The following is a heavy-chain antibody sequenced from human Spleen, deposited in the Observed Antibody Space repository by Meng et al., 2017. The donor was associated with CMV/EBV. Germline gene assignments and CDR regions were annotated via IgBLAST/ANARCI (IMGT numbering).Heavy chain of an antibody. J-gene: IGHJ5*02. CDR2: IYYSGKT. D-gene: IGHD5-12*01. Sequence: SETLSLTCTVSGGSISSSYHYWGWIRQSPGKGLEWIGSIYYSGKTYYNPSLKSRVTISVDTSKNHFSLKLNSVTAADMAVYYCAREVAATMGNWFDPWGQGTLVTVSS. V-gene: IGHV4-39*07. CDR3: AREVAATMGNWFDP. CDR1: GGSISSSYHY.